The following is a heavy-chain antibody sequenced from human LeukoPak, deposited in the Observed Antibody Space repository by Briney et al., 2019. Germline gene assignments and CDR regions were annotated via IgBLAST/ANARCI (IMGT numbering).Heavy chain of an antibody. CDR3: AKDYTIFGVVPAANFDY. D-gene: IGHD3-3*01. CDR2: IIPIFGTA. V-gene: IGHV1-69*05. CDR1: GGTFSSYA. Sequence: GASVKVSCKASGGTFSSYAISWVRQAPGQGLEWMGGIIPIFGTANYAQKFQGRVTITTDESTSTAYMELSSLRSEDTAVYYCAKDYTIFGVVPAANFDYWGQGTLVTVSS. J-gene: IGHJ4*02.